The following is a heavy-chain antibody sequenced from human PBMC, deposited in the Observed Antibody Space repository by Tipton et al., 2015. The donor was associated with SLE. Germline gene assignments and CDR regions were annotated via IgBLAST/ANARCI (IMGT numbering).Heavy chain of an antibody. J-gene: IGHJ5*02. CDR1: GFTVSSNY. Sequence: SLRLSCAASGFTVSSNYINWVRQAPGKGLEWVSVIYSGGGNTYYADSVKGRFTISRDNSKNTVYLQMNSLRAEDTAVYYCARDREEKFSSPWVDPWGQGTLVTVSS. V-gene: IGHV3-53*01. CDR2: IYSGGGNT. CDR3: ARDREEKFSSPWVDP. D-gene: IGHD2-15*01.